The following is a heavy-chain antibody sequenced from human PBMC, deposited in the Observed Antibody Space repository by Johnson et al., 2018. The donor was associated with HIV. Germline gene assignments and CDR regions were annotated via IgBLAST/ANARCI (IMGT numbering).Heavy chain of an antibody. D-gene: IGHD2-21*01. CDR2: ISGSGGST. V-gene: IGHV3-23*04. Sequence: EVQLVESGGGLVQPGGSLRLSCAASGFTFSSYAMSWVRQAPGKGLEWVSAISGSGGSTYYADSVKGRFTISRDNSKNTLYLQMNSLRAEDTAVYYCARGGGCGGDCYSGYDAFDIWGQGTMVNVSS. J-gene: IGHJ3*02. CDR1: GFTFSSYA. CDR3: ARGGGCGGDCYSGYDAFDI.